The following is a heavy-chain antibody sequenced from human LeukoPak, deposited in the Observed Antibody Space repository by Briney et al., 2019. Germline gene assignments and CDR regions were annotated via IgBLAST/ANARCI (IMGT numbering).Heavy chain of an antibody. CDR2: VHYSGTA. V-gene: IGHV4-59*01. D-gene: IGHD4-17*01. J-gene: IGHJ4*02. CDR1: DGSITNYD. Sequence: PSETLFLTCTVSDGSITNYDWSWVRQPPGKGLEFIGHVHYSGTANYNPSLRSRVTISIDTSKKHFFLKLKSVTAADTAVYYCARGYGDFRVEGRYFHSWGQGTLVTVSS. CDR3: ARGYGDFRVEGRYFHS.